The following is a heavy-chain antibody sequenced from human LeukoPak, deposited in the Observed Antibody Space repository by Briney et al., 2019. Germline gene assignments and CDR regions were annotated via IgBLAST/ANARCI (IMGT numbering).Heavy chain of an antibody. J-gene: IGHJ5*02. Sequence: GGSLRLSCAASGFTFSSYDMSWVRQAPGKGLEWVSAISDSGGSTYYAASVKGRFTISRDNSKNTLYLQMNSLRAEDTAVYYCAKDPNRTGWIDPWGQGTLVTVSS. CDR2: ISDSGGST. CDR1: GFTFSSYD. D-gene: IGHD1-1*01. CDR3: AKDPNRTGWIDP. V-gene: IGHV3-23*01.